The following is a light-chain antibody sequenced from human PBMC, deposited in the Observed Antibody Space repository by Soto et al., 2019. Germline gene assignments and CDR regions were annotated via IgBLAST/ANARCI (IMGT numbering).Light chain of an antibody. CDR3: QQYGSSPIT. Sequence: ESGLTQSPGTLSLSPGERATLSCRASQSVRSSYLAWYQQRPGQAPRLLIYVASNRATGTPDRFSGSGSGTDFTLTSSRMEPDDFEVYYCQQYGSSPITFGQGTRLEIK. J-gene: IGKJ5*01. CDR2: VAS. CDR1: QSVRSSY. V-gene: IGKV3-20*01.